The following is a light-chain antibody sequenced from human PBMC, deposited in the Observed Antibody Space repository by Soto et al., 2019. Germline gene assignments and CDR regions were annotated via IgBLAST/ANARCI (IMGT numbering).Light chain of an antibody. Sequence: EIVLTQSPATLSLSPGERATLSCRASQSVTYNIAWYQQKPGQAPRLLIYDAANRATGIPARFSGRGSGTDFTLTIVSLEPEDSAVYYCQQRTIWPLTFGGGTRVEIK. CDR1: QSVTYN. J-gene: IGKJ4*01. V-gene: IGKV3-11*01. CDR2: DAA. CDR3: QQRTIWPLT.